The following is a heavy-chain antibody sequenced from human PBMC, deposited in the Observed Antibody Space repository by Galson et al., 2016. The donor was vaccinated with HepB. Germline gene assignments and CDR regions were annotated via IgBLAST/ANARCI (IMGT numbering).Heavy chain of an antibody. Sequence: SLRLSCAASGFTFSSYAMNWVRQAPGKGLEWVSGISGVGSGTHYADSVKGRFTISRDNFKNTLYLQMNSLRAEDTAVYFCAKDQSTVPYGDFDYWGQGALVAVSS. CDR3: AKDQSTVPYGDFDY. V-gene: IGHV3-23*01. CDR2: ISGVGSGT. CDR1: GFTFSSYA. J-gene: IGHJ4*02. D-gene: IGHD4-17*01.